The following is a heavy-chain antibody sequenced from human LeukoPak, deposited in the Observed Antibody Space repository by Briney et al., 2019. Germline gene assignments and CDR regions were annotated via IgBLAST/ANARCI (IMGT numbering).Heavy chain of an antibody. V-gene: IGHV1-3*01. CDR1: GYTFTSYA. Sequence: ASVKVSCKASGYTFTSYAMHWVRQAPGQRLEWMGWINAGNGNTKYSQKFQGRVTITRDTSASTAYMELSSLRSEDTAVYYCASRAERSITGTMFDYWGQGTLVTVSS. CDR2: INAGNGNT. CDR3: ASRAERSITGTMFDY. J-gene: IGHJ4*02. D-gene: IGHD1-7*01.